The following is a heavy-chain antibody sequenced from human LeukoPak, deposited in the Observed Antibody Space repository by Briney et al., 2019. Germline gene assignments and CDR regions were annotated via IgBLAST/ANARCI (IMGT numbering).Heavy chain of an antibody. D-gene: IGHD4-17*01. CDR3: AREGDYGEGGDFDY. J-gene: IGHJ4*02. Sequence: ASVKVSCKASGGTFSSYAISWVRQAPGQGLEWMGGIIPIFGTANYAQKFQGRVTITTDESTSTAYMELSSLRPEDTAVYYCAREGDYGEGGDFDYWGQGTLVTVSS. CDR2: IIPIFGTA. CDR1: GGTFSSYA. V-gene: IGHV1-69*05.